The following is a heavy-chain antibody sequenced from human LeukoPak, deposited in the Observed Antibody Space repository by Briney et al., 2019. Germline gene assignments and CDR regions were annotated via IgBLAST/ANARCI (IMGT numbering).Heavy chain of an antibody. CDR1: KFTFSTYT. J-gene: IGHJ4*02. D-gene: IGHD7-27*01. V-gene: IGHV3-30*04. CDR3: ARSPLGIAPFDY. CDR2: ISHDGSKK. Sequence: GGSLRLSCAASKFTFSTYTLHWVRQAPGKGLKWVAVISHDGSKKYYADSVKGRFTISRDNSKNTLYLQMNSLRPEDTAVYYCARSPLGIAPFDYWGQGTLVTVSS.